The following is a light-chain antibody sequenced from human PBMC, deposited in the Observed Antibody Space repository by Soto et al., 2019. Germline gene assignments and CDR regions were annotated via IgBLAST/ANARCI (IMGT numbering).Light chain of an antibody. CDR3: SSYAGINNLGV. V-gene: IGLV2-8*01. J-gene: IGLJ1*01. Sequence: QSALTQPPSASGSPGPSVTISCTGTSSDVGGYKYVSWYQQHPGKAPKLMIFEVNKRPSGVPDRFSGSKSGNTASLTVSGLQAEDEAYYYCSSYAGINNLGVFGTGTKVTVL. CDR2: EVN. CDR1: SSDVGGYKY.